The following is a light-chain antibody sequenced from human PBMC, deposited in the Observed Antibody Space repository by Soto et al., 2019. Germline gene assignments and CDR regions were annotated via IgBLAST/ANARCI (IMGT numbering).Light chain of an antibody. CDR3: QQYSSSVLT. Sequence: EVVMTQSPATLSVSPGERVTLSCRSSQSVADNLAWFQQKPGQGPRLLIYGASTRATGIPARFSGSGSETDFTLTVSSLRSEDFAVYYCQQYSSSVLTFGGGTKVDIK. CDR1: QSVADN. V-gene: IGKV3-15*01. CDR2: GAS. J-gene: IGKJ4*01.